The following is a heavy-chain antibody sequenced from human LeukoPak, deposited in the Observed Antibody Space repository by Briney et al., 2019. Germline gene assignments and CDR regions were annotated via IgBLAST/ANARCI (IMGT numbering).Heavy chain of an antibody. V-gene: IGHV3-7*01. J-gene: IGHJ4*02. Sequence: GGSLRLSCAASGFTFSSFWMSWFRQAPGKGLEYMADINEDGSEKHYVDSVKGRFTISRDNAKNSLYLQMNSLRAEDTAVYYCARDFGFYDILTGYSSSIDYWGQGTLVTVSS. CDR3: ARDFGFYDILTGYSSSIDY. CDR1: GFTFSSFW. CDR2: INEDGSEK. D-gene: IGHD3-9*01.